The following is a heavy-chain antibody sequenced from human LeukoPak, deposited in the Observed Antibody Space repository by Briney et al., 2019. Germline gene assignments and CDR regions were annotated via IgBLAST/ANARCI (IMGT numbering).Heavy chain of an antibody. J-gene: IGHJ4*02. Sequence: GGSLRLSCAASGFTFSSYGMHWVRQAPGKGLEWVAVIWYDGSNKYYADSVKGRFTISRDNSKNTLYLQMNSLRAEDTAVYYCARDGGYCSSTSCHHDYWGQGTLVTVSS. V-gene: IGHV3-33*01. CDR2: IWYDGSNK. CDR1: GFTFSSYG. D-gene: IGHD2-2*01. CDR3: ARDGGYCSSTSCHHDY.